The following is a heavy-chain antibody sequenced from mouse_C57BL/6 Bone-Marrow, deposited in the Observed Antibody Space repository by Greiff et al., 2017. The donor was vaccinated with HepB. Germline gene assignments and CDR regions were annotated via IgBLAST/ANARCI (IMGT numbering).Heavy chain of an antibody. J-gene: IGHJ2*01. D-gene: IGHD1-1*01. Sequence: VQLQQSGPELVKPGASVKISCKASGYSFTSYYIHWVKQRPGQGLEWIGWIYPGSGNTKYNEKFKGKATLTADTSSSTAYMQLSSLTSEDSAVYYCARSPHYGSSAYFDYWGQGTTLTVSS. CDR1: GYSFTSYY. CDR2: IYPGSGNT. V-gene: IGHV1-66*01. CDR3: ARSPHYGSSAYFDY.